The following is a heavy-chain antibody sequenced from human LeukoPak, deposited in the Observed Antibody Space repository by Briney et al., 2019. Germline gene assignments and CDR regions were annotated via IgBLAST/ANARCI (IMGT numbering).Heavy chain of an antibody. CDR2: ISAYNGNT. CDR3: ARDLSSGWYFWFDP. J-gene: IGHJ5*02. CDR1: GYTFTSYG. Sequence: ASVKVSCKASGYTFTSYGISWVRQAPGQGLEWMGWISAYNGNTNYAQKLQGRVTMTRNTSISTAYMELSSLRSEDTAVYYCARDLSSGWYFWFDPWGQGTLVTVSS. V-gene: IGHV1-18*01. D-gene: IGHD6-19*01.